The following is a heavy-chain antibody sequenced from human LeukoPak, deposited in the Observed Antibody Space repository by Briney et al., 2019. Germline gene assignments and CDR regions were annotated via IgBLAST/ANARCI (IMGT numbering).Heavy chain of an antibody. CDR2: IRGRTDRETI. V-gene: IGHV3-15*01. CDR3: TYMATVFTVDF. Sequence: AGSLRLSCAVSGLLFSDAWMSWVRQAPGKGLEWVGRIRGRTDRETIDFAAPVKCRFTISRDVSQNMVHLQMNSLRTEDTAVYYCTYMATVFTVDFWGQGTLVTVSS. D-gene: IGHD4-17*01. J-gene: IGHJ4*02. CDR1: GLLFSDAW.